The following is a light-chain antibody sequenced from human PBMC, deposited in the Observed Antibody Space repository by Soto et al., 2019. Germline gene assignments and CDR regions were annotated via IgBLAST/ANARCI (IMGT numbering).Light chain of an antibody. CDR1: QGIRTY. CDR2: AAS. Sequence: IPLTQSPSSLSASVGDRVTITCRASQGIRTYLAWYQQKPGKAPKLLIYAASTLQSGVPSRFSGSGSGTDFTLTISSLQPEDFATYYCQQLKSYTEWTFGQGTKVEIK. CDR3: QQLKSYTEWT. J-gene: IGKJ1*01. V-gene: IGKV1-9*01.